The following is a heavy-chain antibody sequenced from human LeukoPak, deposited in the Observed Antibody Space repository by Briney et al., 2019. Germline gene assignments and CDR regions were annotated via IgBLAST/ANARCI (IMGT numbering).Heavy chain of an antibody. V-gene: IGHV3-21*01. J-gene: IGHJ3*02. CDR1: GFTFSSYS. CDR2: ISSSSSYI. Sequence: GGSLRLSCAASGFTFSSYSMNWVRQAPGKGLEWVSSISSSSSYIYYADSVKGRFTISRDNAKNSLYLQMNSLRAEDTAVYYCARDLYYDSSGYFNDAFDIWGQGTMVTVSS. CDR3: ARDLYYDSSGYFNDAFDI. D-gene: IGHD3-22*01.